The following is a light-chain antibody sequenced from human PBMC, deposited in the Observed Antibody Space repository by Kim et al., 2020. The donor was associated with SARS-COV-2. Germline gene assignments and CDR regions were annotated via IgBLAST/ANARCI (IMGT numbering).Light chain of an antibody. V-gene: IGKV1-33*01. CDR2: DAS. J-gene: IGKJ4*01. CDR1: QDIGTY. CDR3: QQYEKFLLS. Sequence: ASVGNKVTITCRASQDIGTYVNWYQQKPGKAPELLIHDASNLKTGVPSRFSGSGSGTDFTFSISNLQPDDVATYYCQQYEKFLLSFGGGTKVDIK.